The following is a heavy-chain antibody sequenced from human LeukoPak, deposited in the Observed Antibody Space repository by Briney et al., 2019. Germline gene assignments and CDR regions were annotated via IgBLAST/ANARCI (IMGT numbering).Heavy chain of an antibody. CDR3: VRENHGSFDY. Sequence: GGSLRLSCATSGFSFSTYYVNWVRQAPGKGLEWVSCISSSSTYIYYADSVRGRFAISRDNAKNSLYLQMNSLRADDTAVYYCVRENHGSFDYWGQGSLVTVSS. D-gene: IGHD1-14*01. CDR2: ISSSSTYI. V-gene: IGHV3-21*01. CDR1: GFSFSTYY. J-gene: IGHJ4*02.